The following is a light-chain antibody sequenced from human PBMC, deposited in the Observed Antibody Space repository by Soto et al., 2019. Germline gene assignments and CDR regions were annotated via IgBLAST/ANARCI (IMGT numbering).Light chain of an antibody. CDR2: DAF. CDR1: QSVSRY. Sequence: EIVLTQSPGTQSLSPGERATLSCRASQSVSRYLAWYQQKPDQAPRLLIYDAFNRATGLPARFSGSGSGTDFSLTISSLEPEDFVVYYCQQRSNWPITFGQGTRLEIK. V-gene: IGKV3-11*01. CDR3: QQRSNWPIT. J-gene: IGKJ5*01.